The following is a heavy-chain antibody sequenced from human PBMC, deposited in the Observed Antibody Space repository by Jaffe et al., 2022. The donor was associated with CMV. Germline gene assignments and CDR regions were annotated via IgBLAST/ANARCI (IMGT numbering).Heavy chain of an antibody. CDR2: IYYSGST. CDR3: ARHGTDGIAARVDFDY. J-gene: IGHJ4*02. D-gene: IGHD6-6*01. Sequence: QLQLQESGPGLVKPSETLSLTCTVSGGSISSSSYYWGWIRQPPGKGLEWIGSIYYSGSTYYNPSLKSRVTISVDTSKNQFSLKLSSVTAADTAVYYCARHGTDGIAARVDFDYWGQGTLVTVSS. V-gene: IGHV4-39*01. CDR1: GGSISSSSYY.